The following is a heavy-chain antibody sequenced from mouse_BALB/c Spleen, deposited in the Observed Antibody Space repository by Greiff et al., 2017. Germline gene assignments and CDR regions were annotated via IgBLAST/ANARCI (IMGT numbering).Heavy chain of an antibody. CDR1: GFTFSSYG. CDR3: ARDLAGTDY. D-gene: IGHD4-1*01. CDR2: INSNGGST. J-gene: IGHJ2*01. Sequence: EVQGVESGGGLVQPGGSLKLSCAASGFTFSSYGMSWVRQTPDKRLELVATINSNGGSTYYPDSVKGRFTISRDNAKNTLYLQMSSLKSEDTAMYYCARDLAGTDYWGQGTTLTVSS. V-gene: IGHV5-6-3*01.